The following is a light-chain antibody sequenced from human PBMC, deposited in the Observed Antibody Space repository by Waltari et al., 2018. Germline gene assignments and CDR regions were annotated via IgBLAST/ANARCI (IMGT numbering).Light chain of an antibody. J-gene: IGKJ1*01. V-gene: IGKV3-20*01. CDR2: SSS. Sequence: EIVLTQSPGTLSLSQGERATISCRASQSVGTNYLAWYQQKPGQAPRLLISSSSSRATDIPDRFSGSGSGTDFTLTISRLEPEDFAVYYCQQHNTSPWTFGQGTKVEIK. CDR3: QQHNTSPWT. CDR1: QSVGTNY.